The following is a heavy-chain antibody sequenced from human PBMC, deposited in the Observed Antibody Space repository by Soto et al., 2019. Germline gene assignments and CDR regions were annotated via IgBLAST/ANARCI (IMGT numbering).Heavy chain of an antibody. Sequence: PSETLSLTCTVSGGSISSYYWSWIRQPPGKGLEWIGYIYYSGSTNYNPSLKSRVTISVDHSKNQFFLTLRSVTAADTAVYYCARDYGDYSFFFDYWGQGALVTVSS. V-gene: IGHV4-59*01. CDR3: ARDYGDYSFFFDY. CDR2: IYYSGST. CDR1: GGSISSYY. D-gene: IGHD4-17*01. J-gene: IGHJ4*02.